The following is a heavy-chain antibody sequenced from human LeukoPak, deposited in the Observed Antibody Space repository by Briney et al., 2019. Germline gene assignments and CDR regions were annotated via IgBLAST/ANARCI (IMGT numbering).Heavy chain of an antibody. Sequence: GSLRLSCAASGFTFSSYSMNWVRQAPGKGLEWVSYISSSGSTIYYADSVKGRFTISRDNAKNSLYLQMNSLRAEDTAVYYCASGYDSSGYYYPGGFSFDYWGQGTLVTVSS. CDR3: ASGYDSSGYYYPGGFSFDY. V-gene: IGHV3-48*04. J-gene: IGHJ4*02. D-gene: IGHD3-22*01. CDR1: GFTFSSYS. CDR2: ISSSGSTI.